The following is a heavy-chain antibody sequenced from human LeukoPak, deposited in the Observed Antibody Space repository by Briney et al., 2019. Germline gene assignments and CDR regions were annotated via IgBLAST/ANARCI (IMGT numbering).Heavy chain of an antibody. V-gene: IGHV3-30*18. CDR3: AKPSSTFDWLLWLDY. CDR2: ISYDGSNK. Sequence: GGSLRLSCAASGFTFSSYGMHWVRQAAGKVLEWVAVISYDGSNKYYADSVKGRFTISRDNSKNPLYLQMNSLRAEDTAVYYCAKPSSTFDWLLWLDYWGQGTLVTVSS. CDR1: GFTFSSYG. J-gene: IGHJ4*02. D-gene: IGHD3-9*01.